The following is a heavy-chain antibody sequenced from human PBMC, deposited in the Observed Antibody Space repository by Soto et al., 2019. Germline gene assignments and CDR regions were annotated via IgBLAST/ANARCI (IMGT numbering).Heavy chain of an antibody. Sequence: PGGSLRLSCAASGFAVSSNYMSWVRQAPGKGLEWVANIKQDGNEKYYVDSVKGRFTISRDNAKNSLYLQMNSLRAEDTAVYYCARDGCSGSNCLNWFDPWGQGT. D-gene: IGHD2-15*01. V-gene: IGHV3-7*01. CDR1: GFAVSSNY. CDR2: IKQDGNEK. CDR3: ARDGCSGSNCLNWFDP. J-gene: IGHJ5*02.